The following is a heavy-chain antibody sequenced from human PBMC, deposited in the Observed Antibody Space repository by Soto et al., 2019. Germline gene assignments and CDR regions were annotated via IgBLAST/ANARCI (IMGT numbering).Heavy chain of an antibody. J-gene: IGHJ5*02. D-gene: IGHD3-10*01. V-gene: IGHV3-23*01. CDR3: AKDPRYYGSGSYFTSSSLNWFGP. CDR1: GFTFSSYA. Sequence: PGGSLRLSCAASGFTFSSYAMSWVRQAPGKGLEWVSAISGSGGSTYYADSVKGRFTISRDNSKNTLYLQMNSLRAEDTAVYYCAKDPRYYGSGSYFTSSSLNWFGPWGQGTLVTVSS. CDR2: ISGSGGST.